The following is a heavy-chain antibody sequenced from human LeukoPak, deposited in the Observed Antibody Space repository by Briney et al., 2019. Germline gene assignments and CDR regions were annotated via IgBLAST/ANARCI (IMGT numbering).Heavy chain of an antibody. V-gene: IGHV7-4-1*02. J-gene: IGHJ5*02. CDR1: GYTFTSYA. D-gene: IGHD3-10*01. CDR2: INTNTGNP. CDR3: ARGAPYGSGSYRSVGYWFDP. Sequence: ASVTVSCKASGYTFTSYAKNWVRQAPGQGLEWMGWINTNTGNPTYAQGFTGRFVFSLDTSVSTAYLQISSLKAADTAVYYCARGAPYGSGSYRSVGYWFDPWGQGTLVTVSS.